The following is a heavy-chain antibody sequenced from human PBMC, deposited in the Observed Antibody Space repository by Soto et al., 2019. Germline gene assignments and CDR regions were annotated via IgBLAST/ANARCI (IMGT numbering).Heavy chain of an antibody. CDR2: IIPIFGTA. CDR3: AKDSRYSNSWYVIDY. D-gene: IGHD6-13*01. J-gene: IGHJ4*02. V-gene: IGHV1-69*06. CDR1: GGTISSYA. Sequence: SVKVSCNASGGTISSYAISWVRQAPGQGLEWMGGIIPIFGTANYAQKFQGRVTITADNSKNTPYLQMNSLRAEDTAVYYCAKDSRYSNSWYVIDYWGQGTLVTVSS.